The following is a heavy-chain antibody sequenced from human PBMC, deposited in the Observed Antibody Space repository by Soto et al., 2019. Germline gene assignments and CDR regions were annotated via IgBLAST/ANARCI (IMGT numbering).Heavy chain of an antibody. J-gene: IGHJ6*02. Sequence: PSETLSLTCTVSGGSISSYYWSWIRQPAGKGLEWIGRIYTSGSTNYNPSLKSRVTMSVDTSKNQFSLKLSSVTAADTAVYYCARGVNDGFWSGYYYYYYYGMDVWGQGTTVTVSS. D-gene: IGHD3-3*01. V-gene: IGHV4-4*07. CDR3: ARGVNDGFWSGYYYYYYYGMDV. CDR1: GGSISSYY. CDR2: IYTSGST.